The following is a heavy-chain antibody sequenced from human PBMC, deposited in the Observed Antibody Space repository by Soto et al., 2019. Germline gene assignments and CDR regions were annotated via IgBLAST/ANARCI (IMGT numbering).Heavy chain of an antibody. D-gene: IGHD3-3*01. CDR2: IYYSGST. J-gene: IGHJ4*02. CDR3: ARVQEFDLAGHFDY. V-gene: IGHV4-30-4*01. CDR1: GGSISSGDYY. Sequence: QVQLQESGPGLVKPSQTLSLTCTVSGGSISSGDYYWSWIRQPPGKGLEWIGYIYYSGSTYYNPSLKSRVTXXLXTXXTPFSLKLSSVTAADTAVYYCARVQEFDLAGHFDYWGQGTLVTVSS.